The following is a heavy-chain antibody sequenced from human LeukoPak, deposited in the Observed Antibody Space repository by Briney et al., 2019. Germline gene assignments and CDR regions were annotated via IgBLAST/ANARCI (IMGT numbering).Heavy chain of an antibody. D-gene: IGHD4-17*01. CDR1: GGSISSSSYY. Sequence: SGTLSLTCTVSGGSISSSSYYWGWIRQPPGKGLEWIGSIYYSGSTYYNPSLKSRVTISVDTSKNQFSLKLSSVTAADTAVYYCARLSTTETGPEYWGQRTLVTVSS. J-gene: IGHJ4*02. CDR2: IYYSGST. V-gene: IGHV4-39*01. CDR3: ARLSTTETGPEY.